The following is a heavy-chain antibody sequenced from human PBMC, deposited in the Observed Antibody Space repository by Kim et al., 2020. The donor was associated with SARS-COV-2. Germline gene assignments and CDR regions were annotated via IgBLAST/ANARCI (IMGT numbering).Heavy chain of an antibody. J-gene: IGHJ4*02. Sequence: PSLKGRVTISLDTSNNQFSRKLSSVAAADTAVYYCTRSDYYDSSGYYFDYWGQGTLVTVSS. D-gene: IGHD3-22*01. V-gene: IGHV4-39*01. CDR3: TRSDYYDSSGYYFDY.